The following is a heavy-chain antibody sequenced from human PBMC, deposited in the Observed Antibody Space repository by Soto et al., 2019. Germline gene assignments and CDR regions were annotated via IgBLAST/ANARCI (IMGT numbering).Heavy chain of an antibody. D-gene: IGHD6-19*01. CDR2: ISGSGGST. V-gene: IGHV3-23*01. Sequence: GSLRLSCAASGFTFSSYAMSWVRQAPGKGLEWVSAISGSGGSTYYADSVKGRFTISRDNSKNTLYLQMNSLRAEDTAVYYCAKDLYSSGWPTNFDYWGQGTLVTVSS. CDR1: GFTFSSYA. J-gene: IGHJ4*02. CDR3: AKDLYSSGWPTNFDY.